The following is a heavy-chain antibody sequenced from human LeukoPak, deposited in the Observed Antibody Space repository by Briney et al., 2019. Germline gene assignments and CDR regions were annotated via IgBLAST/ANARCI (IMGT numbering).Heavy chain of an antibody. CDR2: IKEDGSKT. D-gene: IGHD1-26*01. CDR3: ARDPYSGSYGPYYYYYMDV. CDR1: SFTFSSYW. V-gene: IGHV3-7*01. Sequence: PGGSLRLSCAASSFTFSSYWMTWVRQAPGKGLEWVANIKEDGSKTFYVDSVKGRFTISRDNAKNSLYLQMNSLRVEDTAVYYCARDPYSGSYGPYYYYYMDVWGKGTTVTISS. J-gene: IGHJ6*03.